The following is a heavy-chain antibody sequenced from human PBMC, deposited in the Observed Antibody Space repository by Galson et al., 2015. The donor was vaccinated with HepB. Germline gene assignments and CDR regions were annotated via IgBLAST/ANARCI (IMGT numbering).Heavy chain of an antibody. CDR1: GYTFTGYG. J-gene: IGHJ4*02. D-gene: IGHD2-2*01. CDR2: ISAYNGNT. CDR3: ARDRGYCSSTSCYGIDY. V-gene: IGHV1-18*01. Sequence: SVKVSCKASGYTFTGYGISWVRQAPGQGLEWMGWISAYNGNTNYAQKLQGRVTMTTDTSTSTAYMELRSLRSDDTAVYYCARDRGYCSSTSCYGIDYWGQGTLVTVSS.